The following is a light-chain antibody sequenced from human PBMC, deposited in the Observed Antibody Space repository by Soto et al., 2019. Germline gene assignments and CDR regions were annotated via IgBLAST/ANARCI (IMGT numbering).Light chain of an antibody. Sequence: EIVMTQSPATLSMSPGERATLSCRASQFVSTNLAWYQQKPGQAPRLLIHGTSTRATDIPARFSGSGSGTELTLTISSLQSEDFAVYYCQQYNNWPRKFGQGTKV. CDR1: QFVSTN. CDR2: GTS. J-gene: IGKJ1*01. V-gene: IGKV3-15*01. CDR3: QQYNNWPRK.